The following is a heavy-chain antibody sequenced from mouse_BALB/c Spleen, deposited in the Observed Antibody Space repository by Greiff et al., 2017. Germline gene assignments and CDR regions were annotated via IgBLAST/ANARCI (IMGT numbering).Heavy chain of an antibody. J-gene: IGHJ2*01. V-gene: IGHV1-4*02. CDR1: GYTFTSYT. Sequence: VKLMESAAELARPGASVKMSCKASGYTFTSYTMHWVKQRPGQGLEWIGYINPSSGYTEYNQKFKDKTTLTADKSSSTAYMQLSSLTSEDSAVYYCAREGNGGFDYWGQGTTLTVSS. CDR3: AREGNGGFDY. CDR2: INPSSGYT.